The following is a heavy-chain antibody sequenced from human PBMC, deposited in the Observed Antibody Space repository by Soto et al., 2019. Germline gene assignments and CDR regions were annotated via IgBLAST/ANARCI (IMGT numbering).Heavy chain of an antibody. CDR1: GLPFPGIG. CDR2: ISSTTNYI. CDR3: ARESEDLTSNFDY. J-gene: IGHJ4*02. V-gene: IGHV3-21*06. Sequence: VGPLRPSFAASGLPFPGIGINGFRQPPGKGLEWVSSISSTTNYIYYGDSMKGRFTISRDNAKNSLYLEMNSLRAEDTAVYYCARESEDLTSNFDYWGQGTLVTVSS.